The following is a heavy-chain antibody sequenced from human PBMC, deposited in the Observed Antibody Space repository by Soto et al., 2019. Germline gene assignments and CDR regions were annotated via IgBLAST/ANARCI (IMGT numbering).Heavy chain of an antibody. CDR1: GYTFTDYY. V-gene: IGHV1-2*04. CDR2: INPNSGGT. CDR3: ARGITMVRGVLLDAFDI. D-gene: IGHD3-10*01. J-gene: IGHJ3*02. Sequence: QVQLVQSGAEVKKPGASVKVSCKASGYTFTDYYMHGVRQAPGQGLEGMGWINPNSGGTNYAQKFQGWVTMTRDTSISTAYMELSRLKSDDTAVYYCARGITMVRGVLLDAFDIWGQGTMVTVSS.